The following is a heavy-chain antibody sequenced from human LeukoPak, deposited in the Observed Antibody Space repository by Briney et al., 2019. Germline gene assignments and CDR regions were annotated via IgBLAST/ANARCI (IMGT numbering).Heavy chain of an antibody. Sequence: GGSLRLSCAASGFTVSSSYTSWVRQAPGKGLEWVSVIYSGGSTYYADSVKGRFTISRDNSKNTLYLQMNSLRAEDTAVYYCVGATVYYWGQGTLVTVSS. CDR1: GFTVSSSY. CDR3: VGATVYY. J-gene: IGHJ4*02. D-gene: IGHD4-17*01. V-gene: IGHV3-66*01. CDR2: IYSGGST.